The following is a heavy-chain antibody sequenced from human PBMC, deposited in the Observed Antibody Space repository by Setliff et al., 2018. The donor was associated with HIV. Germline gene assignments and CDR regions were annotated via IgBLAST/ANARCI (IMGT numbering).Heavy chain of an antibody. CDR3: ARPRGNDYAGSGFDN. Sequence: PGESLKISCQGFGYNFVDYSIAWVRQVPGKGLEWMGIIYPVDSETRYSPSFQGQVTISADKSINTAYLQWTTLKASDSAMYYCARPRGNDYAGSGFDNWGQGTLVTVSS. J-gene: IGHJ4*02. D-gene: IGHD2-2*01. CDR1: GYNFVDYS. CDR2: IYPVDSET. V-gene: IGHV5-51*01.